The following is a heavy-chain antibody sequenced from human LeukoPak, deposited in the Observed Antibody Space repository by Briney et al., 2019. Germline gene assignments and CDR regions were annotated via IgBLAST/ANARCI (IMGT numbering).Heavy chain of an antibody. CDR1: SYSISSGYF. Sequence: SETLSLTCTVSSYSISSGYFWGWIRQPPGKGLEWIGSIYHSGSTYYNPSLKSRVTISVDTSKNQFSLKLSSVTAADTAVYYCAREGDGYNYGALLQHWGQGTLVTVSS. V-gene: IGHV4-38-2*02. D-gene: IGHD5-24*01. CDR2: IYHSGST. CDR3: AREGDGYNYGALLQH. J-gene: IGHJ1*01.